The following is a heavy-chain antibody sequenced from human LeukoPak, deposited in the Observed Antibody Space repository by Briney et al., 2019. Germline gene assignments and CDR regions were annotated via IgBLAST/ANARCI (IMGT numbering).Heavy chain of an antibody. CDR2: IYYSGST. D-gene: IGHD6-13*01. CDR3: ARWSGYVLD. J-gene: IGHJ4*02. Sequence: SETLSLTCTVSGGSISSYYWSWIRQPPGKGLEWIGYIYYSGSTNYNPSHKSRLTMSIDTSKNQFSLKLSSVTAADTAVYYCARWSGYVLDWGQGTLVTVSS. CDR1: GGSISSYY. V-gene: IGHV4-59*01.